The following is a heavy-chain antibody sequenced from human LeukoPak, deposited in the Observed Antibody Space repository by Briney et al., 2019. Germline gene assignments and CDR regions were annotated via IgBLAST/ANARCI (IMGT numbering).Heavy chain of an antibody. CDR1: GGSISSSSYY. CDR2: IYNSGST. Sequence: SETLSLTCTVSGGSISSSSYYWGWIRQPPGKGMEWIGSIYNSGSTYYNPSLKSRVTISVDTSKNQFSLKLSSVTAADTAVYYCARDGPNYDILTGYSLPFDYWGQGTLVTVSS. D-gene: IGHD3-9*01. V-gene: IGHV4-39*07. J-gene: IGHJ4*02. CDR3: ARDGPNYDILTGYSLPFDY.